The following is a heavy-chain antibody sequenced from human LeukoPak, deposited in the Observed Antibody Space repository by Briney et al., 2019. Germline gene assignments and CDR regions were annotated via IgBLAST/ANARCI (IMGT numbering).Heavy chain of an antibody. J-gene: IGHJ6*04. V-gene: IGHV3-7*01. CDR1: GFSFSSYW. Sequence: GGSLRLSCAASGFSFSSYWMSWVRQAPGKGLEWVANIKQDGSENYYVDSVKGRFTISRDNAKNSLYLQMNSLRAEDTAVYYCARPVNYGGYDYYYYGMDVWGKGTTVTVSS. D-gene: IGHD5-12*01. CDR2: IKQDGSEN. CDR3: ARPVNYGGYDYYYYGMDV.